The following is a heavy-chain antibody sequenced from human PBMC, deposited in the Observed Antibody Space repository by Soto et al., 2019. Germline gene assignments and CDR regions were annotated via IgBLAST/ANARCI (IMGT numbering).Heavy chain of an antibody. J-gene: IGHJ4*02. CDR3: ARDLQFSFDY. V-gene: IGHV1-46*02. CDR2: INPSGGST. Sequence: ASVKVSCKASGYTFNFYGITWVRQAPGQGLEWMGIINPSGGSTSYAQKFQGRVTMTRDTSTSTVYMELSSLRSEDTAVYYCARDLQFSFDYWGQGTLVTVSS. CDR1: GYTFNFYG. D-gene: IGHD6-19*01.